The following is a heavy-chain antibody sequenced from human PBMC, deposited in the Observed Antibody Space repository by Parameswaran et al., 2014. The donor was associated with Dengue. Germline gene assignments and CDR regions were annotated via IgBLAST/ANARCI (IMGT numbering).Heavy chain of an antibody. Sequence: WVRQAPGQGLEWVGFIKPGDGSTNLAQKFQGRVTMTRDTSTSRVFMEVSSLRSEDTAVYYCARVDWYQYYGLDLWGQGTTVTVSS. CDR3: ARVDWYQYYGLDL. V-gene: IGHV1-46*01. D-gene: IGHD2-21*01. CDR2: IKPGDGST. J-gene: IGHJ6*02.